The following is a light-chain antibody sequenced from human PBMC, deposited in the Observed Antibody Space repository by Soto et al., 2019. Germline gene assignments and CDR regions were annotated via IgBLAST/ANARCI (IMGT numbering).Light chain of an antibody. Sequence: DIQMTQSPSTLSASVGDRVTITCRASQSISSWLAWYQQKPGKAPKLLIYDASSLESGVPSRFNGSGSGTEFTLTISSLQPDDFATYYCQHRGTFGQGTKVDIK. J-gene: IGKJ1*01. CDR1: QSISSW. CDR2: DAS. CDR3: QHRGT. V-gene: IGKV1-5*01.